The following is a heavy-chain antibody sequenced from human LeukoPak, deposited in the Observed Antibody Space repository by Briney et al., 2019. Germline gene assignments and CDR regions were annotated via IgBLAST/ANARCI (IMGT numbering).Heavy chain of an antibody. CDR1: GYTFTGYY. D-gene: IGHD2-2*01. V-gene: IGHV1-2*02. Sequence: ASVKVSCKASGYTFTGYYMHWVRQAPGQGLEWMGWINPNSGGTNYAQKFQGRVTMTRDTSISTAYMELSRLRSDDTAVYYCARVGLTAAFGLAEFDYWGQGTLVTVSS. J-gene: IGHJ4*02. CDR2: INPNSGGT. CDR3: ARVGLTAAFGLAEFDY.